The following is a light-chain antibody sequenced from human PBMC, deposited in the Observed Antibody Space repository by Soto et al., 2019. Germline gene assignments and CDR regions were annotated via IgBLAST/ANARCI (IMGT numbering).Light chain of an antibody. V-gene: IGLV2-23*01. CDR3: CSYAGSSTSVV. J-gene: IGLJ2*01. CDR2: EGS. CDR1: SSDVGSYNL. Sequence: QSALTQPASVSGSRGQSITISCTGTSSDVGSYNLVSRYQQHPGKAPKHMIYEGSKRPSGVSNRFSGSKSGNTASLTISGLQAEDEADYYCCSYAGSSTSVVFGGGTKLTVL.